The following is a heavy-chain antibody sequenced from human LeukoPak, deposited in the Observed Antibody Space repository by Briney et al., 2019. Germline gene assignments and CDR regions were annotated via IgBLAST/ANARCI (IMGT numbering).Heavy chain of an antibody. CDR1: GFTFSSYA. D-gene: IGHD3-22*01. Sequence: GGSLRLSCAASGFTFSSYAMSWVRQAPGKGLEWVSVIYSCGSTYYADSVKGRFTISRDNSKNSLYLQMNSLRTEGTALYYCAKARGLIGGAFDIWGQGTMVTVSS. J-gene: IGHJ3*02. V-gene: IGHV3-23*03. CDR2: IYSCGST. CDR3: AKARGLIGGAFDI.